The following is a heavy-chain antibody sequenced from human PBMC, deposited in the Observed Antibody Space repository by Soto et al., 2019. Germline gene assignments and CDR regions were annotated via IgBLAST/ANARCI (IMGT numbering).Heavy chain of an antibody. J-gene: IGHJ5*02. CDR1: GGSMSSYY. CDR2: MSYSGTS. CDR3: ARQTAGGPLYNWFDP. Sequence: SETLSLIVTASGGSMSSYYWNWIRQFAGKGPEWIGYMSYSGTSNYNPSHQSRVTMSVDTSNKQISLNLTSVPAAHTAVYSCARQTAGGPLYNWFDPCGQGTLVTVSS. V-gene: IGHV4-59*01. D-gene: IGHD2-15*01.